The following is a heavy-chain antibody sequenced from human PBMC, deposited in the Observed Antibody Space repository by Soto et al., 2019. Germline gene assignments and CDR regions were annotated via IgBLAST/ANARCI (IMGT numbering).Heavy chain of an antibody. CDR3: ARVLRYYYDR. Sequence: GSLRLSCAASGFTFSDHYMDWVRQAPGKGLEWVGRTRNKANSYTTEYAASVKGRFTISRDESKNSLYLQMNSLKPEDTDVYFCARVLRYYYDRWGQGTLVTVSS. V-gene: IGHV3-72*01. D-gene: IGHD4-17*01. CDR2: TRNKANSYTT. J-gene: IGHJ4*02. CDR1: GFTFSDHY.